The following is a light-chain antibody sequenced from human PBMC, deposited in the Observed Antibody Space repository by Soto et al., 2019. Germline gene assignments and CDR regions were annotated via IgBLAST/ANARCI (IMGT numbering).Light chain of an antibody. CDR1: QSVSNY. CDR2: GAS. Sequence: EIVLTQSPATLALSPGERATLSCRASQSVSNYLGWYHQKPGQAPRLLIYGASTRATGIPDRFSGSGSGTDFTLTISRLEPEDFAVYYCQQYGSSPPITFGQGTRLEIK. J-gene: IGKJ5*01. V-gene: IGKV3-20*01. CDR3: QQYGSSPPIT.